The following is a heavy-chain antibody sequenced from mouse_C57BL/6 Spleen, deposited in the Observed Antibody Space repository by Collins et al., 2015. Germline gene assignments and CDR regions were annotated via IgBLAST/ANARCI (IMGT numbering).Heavy chain of an antibody. CDR2: IRSKSNNYAT. CDR1: GFTFNTYA. Sequence: EVQLVESGGGLVQPKGSLKLSYAASGFTFNTYAMNWVRQAPGKGLEWVARIRSKSNNYATYYADSVKDRFTISRDDSQSMLYLQMNNLKTEDTAMYYCVGEHDYGSSYDWYFDVWGAGTTVTVSS. J-gene: IGHJ1*01. D-gene: IGHD1-1*01. CDR3: VGEHDYGSSYDWYFDV. V-gene: IGHV10-1*02.